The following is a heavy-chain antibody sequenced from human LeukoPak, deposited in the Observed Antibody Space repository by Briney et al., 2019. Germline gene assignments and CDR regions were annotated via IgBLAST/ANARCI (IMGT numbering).Heavy chain of an antibody. CDR3: ARGHYDFWSGYYSDPFDY. CDR2: MNPNSGNT. CDR1: GYTFTSYD. D-gene: IGHD3-3*01. V-gene: IGHV1-8*03. J-gene: IGHJ4*02. Sequence: ASVKVSCKASGYTFTSYDINWVRQATGQGLEWMGWMNPNSGNTGYAQKFQGRVTITRNTSISTAYMELSSLRSEDTAVYYCARGHYDFWSGYYSDPFDYWGQGTLVTVSS.